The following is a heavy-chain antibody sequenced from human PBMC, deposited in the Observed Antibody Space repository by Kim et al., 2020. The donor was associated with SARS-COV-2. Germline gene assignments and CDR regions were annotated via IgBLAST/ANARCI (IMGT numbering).Heavy chain of an antibody. V-gene: IGHV4-39*01. J-gene: IGHJ4*01. Sequence: SETLSLTCTVSGGSISSSNYYWGWIRQPPGKGLEWIGSIYYSGNTYYSPSLKSRVTISVDTSKNQFSLWLSSVTAADTAVYYCARRTRSSGYYYFDYWG. CDR3: ARRTRSSGYYYFDY. D-gene: IGHD3-22*01. CDR1: GGSISSSNYY. CDR2: IYYSGNT.